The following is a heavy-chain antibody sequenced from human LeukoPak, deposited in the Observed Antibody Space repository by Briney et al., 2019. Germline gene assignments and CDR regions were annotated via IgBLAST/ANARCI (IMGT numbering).Heavy chain of an antibody. CDR1: GFTFSNYE. CDR2: ISSSGSTI. Sequence: GGSLRLSCAASGFTFSNYEMNWVRQAPGKGLEWVSYISSSGSTIYYADSVKGRFTMSRDNAKNSLYLQMNSLRAEDTALYYCARVDISGYLAPFDYWGQGTLVTVSS. D-gene: IGHD3-22*01. J-gene: IGHJ4*02. CDR3: ARVDISGYLAPFDY. V-gene: IGHV3-48*03.